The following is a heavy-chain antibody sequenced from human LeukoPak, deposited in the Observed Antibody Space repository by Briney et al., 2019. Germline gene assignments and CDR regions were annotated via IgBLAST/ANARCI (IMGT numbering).Heavy chain of an antibody. CDR3: AKDPWGGLWAYDFWSPGAFDI. CDR1: GFTFSSYA. J-gene: IGHJ3*02. CDR2: ISGSGGST. Sequence: GGSLRLSCAASGFTFSSYAMSWVRQAPGKGLEWVSAISGSGGSTYYADSVKGRFTISRDNSKNTLYLQMNSLRAEDTAVYYCAKDPWGGLWAYDFWSPGAFDIWGQGTMVTVSS. D-gene: IGHD3-3*01. V-gene: IGHV3-23*01.